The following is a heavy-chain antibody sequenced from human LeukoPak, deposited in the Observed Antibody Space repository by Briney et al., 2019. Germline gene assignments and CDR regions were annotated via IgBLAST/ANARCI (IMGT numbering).Heavy chain of an antibody. CDR2: ISSSGSTI. CDR3: ARSIAVAGQPNWFDP. CDR1: GFTFSSYE. D-gene: IGHD6-19*01. Sequence: GGSLRLSCAASGFTFSSYEMNWVRQAPGKGLEWVSYISSSGSTIYYADSVKGRFTISRDNAKNSLYLQMNSLRAEDTAVYYCARSIAVAGQPNWFDPWGQGTLVTVSS. V-gene: IGHV3-48*03. J-gene: IGHJ5*02.